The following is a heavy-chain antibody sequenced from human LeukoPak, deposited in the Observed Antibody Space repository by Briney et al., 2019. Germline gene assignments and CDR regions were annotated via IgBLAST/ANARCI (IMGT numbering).Heavy chain of an antibody. V-gene: IGHV3-23*01. CDR2: ISGSGGST. CDR3: AKDDIDSSGYYPGYFQH. J-gene: IGHJ1*01. Sequence: PGGSLRLSCAASGFTFSSYAMSWVRQAPGKGLEWVSAISGSGGSTYYADSVKGRFTISRDNSKNTLYLQMNSLRAGDTAVYYCAKDDIDSSGYYPGYFQHWGQGTLVTVSS. D-gene: IGHD3-22*01. CDR1: GFTFSSYA.